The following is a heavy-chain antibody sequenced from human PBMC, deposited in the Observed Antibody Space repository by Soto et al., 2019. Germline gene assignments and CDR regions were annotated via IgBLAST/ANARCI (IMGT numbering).Heavy chain of an antibody. V-gene: IGHV1-2*02. D-gene: IGHD3-16*02. CDR2: ISPNSGVT. J-gene: IGHJ4*02. CDR1: GYTFTAYY. CDR3: ARLGYQQVPVDS. Sequence: SEKVSCKASGYTFTAYYSHWVRQAPGQGLEWMGWISPNSGVTNYVQKFQGRVTMTRDTSISTAYMELISLRSDDTAVYYCARLGYQQVPVDSWGQGTLVTVSS.